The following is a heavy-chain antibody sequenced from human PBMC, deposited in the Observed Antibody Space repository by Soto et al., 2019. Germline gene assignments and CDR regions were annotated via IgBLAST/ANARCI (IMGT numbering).Heavy chain of an antibody. J-gene: IGHJ6*02. CDR1: GYTFTSYG. CDR2: ISAYNGNT. CDR3: ASRLTVTTYFDYYYGMDV. D-gene: IGHD4-17*01. Sequence: GASVKVSCKASGYTFTSYGISWVRQAPGQGLEWMGWISAYNGNTNYAQKLQGRVTMTTDTSTSTAYMELSSLRSEDTAVYYCASRLTVTTYFDYYYGMDVWGQGTTVTVSS. V-gene: IGHV1-18*01.